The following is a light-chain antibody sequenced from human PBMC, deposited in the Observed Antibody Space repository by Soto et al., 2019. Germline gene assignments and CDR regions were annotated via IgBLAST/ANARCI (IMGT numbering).Light chain of an antibody. V-gene: IGLV2-14*01. CDR2: DVT. Sequence: QSALTQPASVSGSPGQSITVSCTGTSSDVGGYDYVSWYQQHPGNAPKLLISDVTNRPSGVSNRFSGSKSGNTASLTISGLQTEDEADYYSPSYTSSSTYVFGTGTKLTVL. CDR3: PSYTSSSTYV. CDR1: SSDVGGYDY. J-gene: IGLJ1*01.